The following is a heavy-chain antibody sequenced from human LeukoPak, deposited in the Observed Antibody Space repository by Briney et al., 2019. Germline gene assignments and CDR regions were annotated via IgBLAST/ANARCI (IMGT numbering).Heavy chain of an antibody. CDR1: GFPFSSYA. CDR3: VRGYSFGPYGMDV. CDR2: ISDSGGST. V-gene: IGHV3-64D*09. D-gene: IGHD2-15*01. J-gene: IGHJ6*02. Sequence: GGSQRLSCSASGFPFSSYAMHWVRQAPGKGLEYVSAISDSGGSTYYADSVKGGFTISRDSSENTLYLQMSSLRAEDTAVYFCVRGYSFGPYGMDVWGQGTTVPVS.